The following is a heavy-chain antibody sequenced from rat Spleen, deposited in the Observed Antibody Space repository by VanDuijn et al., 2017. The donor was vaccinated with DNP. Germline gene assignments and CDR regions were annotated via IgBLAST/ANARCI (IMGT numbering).Heavy chain of an antibody. V-gene: IGHV5-58*01. CDR1: GFTFSSYW. CDR2: INTDGGST. Sequence: EVQLVETGGDLVQPGRSLKLSCVASGFTFSSYWMYWIRQAPGKGLEWVASINTDGGSTYYPDSVKGRFTISRDNAKSTLYLQMNSLRSEDMATYYCVRWNSGHFDYWGQGVMVPVSS. D-gene: IGHD4-3*01. J-gene: IGHJ2*01. CDR3: VRWNSGHFDY.